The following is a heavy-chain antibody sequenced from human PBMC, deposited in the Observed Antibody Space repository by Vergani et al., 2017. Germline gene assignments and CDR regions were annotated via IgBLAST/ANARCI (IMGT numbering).Heavy chain of an antibody. CDR2: IYYSGST. Sequence: QLQLQESGPGLVKPSATLSLTCSVSGASIRSSNYYWGWIRQPPGKGLEWIASIYYSGSTYYNPSLKSRVTISVDTSKNQFSLNLSSVTAADTAVYFCARQSLYSGAWYEDYWGQGTLVTVSS. J-gene: IGHJ4*02. D-gene: IGHD6-19*01. V-gene: IGHV4-39*01. CDR3: ARQSLYSGAWYEDY. CDR1: GASIRSSNYY.